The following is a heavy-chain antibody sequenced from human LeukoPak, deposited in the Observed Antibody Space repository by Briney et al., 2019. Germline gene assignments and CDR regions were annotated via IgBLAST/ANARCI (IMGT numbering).Heavy chain of an antibody. J-gene: IGHJ4*02. CDR2: ISWDGGST. D-gene: IGHD3-22*01. V-gene: IGHV3-23*01. CDR3: ARGSGYYLLRPFDY. Sequence: GGSLRLSCAASGFSFSSYAINWVRQVPGKGLEWVSLISWDGGSTYYADSVKGRFTISRDNSKNSLYLQMNSLRAEDTAVYYCARGSGYYLLRPFDYWGQGTLVTVSS. CDR1: GFSFSSYA.